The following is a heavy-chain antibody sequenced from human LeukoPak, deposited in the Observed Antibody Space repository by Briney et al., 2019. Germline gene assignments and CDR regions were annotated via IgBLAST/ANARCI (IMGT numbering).Heavy chain of an antibody. CDR3: AKDSASYSSSPFDY. CDR2: ISGSGGST. J-gene: IGHJ4*02. Sequence: GGSLRLSCAASGFTFSSYAMSWVRQAPGKGLEWVSAISGSGGSTYYADSVKSRFTISRDNSKNTLYLQMNSLRAEDTAVYYCAKDSASYSSSPFDYWGQGTLVTVSS. D-gene: IGHD6-13*01. V-gene: IGHV3-23*01. CDR1: GFTFSSYA.